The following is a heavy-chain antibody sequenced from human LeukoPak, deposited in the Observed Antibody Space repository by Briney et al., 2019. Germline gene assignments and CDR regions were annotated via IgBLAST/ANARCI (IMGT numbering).Heavy chain of an antibody. CDR3: ARDLGYSYEGYFDY. CDR1: GSTFSSYW. D-gene: IGHD5-18*01. V-gene: IGHV3-7*01. J-gene: IGHJ4*02. CDR2: IKQDGSEK. Sequence: QSGRSLRLACAASGSTFSSYWISWVRQAPGKGLEWVANIKQDGSEKYYVDSVKGRFTISRDNAKNSLYLQMNSLRAEDTAVYYCARDLGYSYEGYFDYWGQGTLVTVSS.